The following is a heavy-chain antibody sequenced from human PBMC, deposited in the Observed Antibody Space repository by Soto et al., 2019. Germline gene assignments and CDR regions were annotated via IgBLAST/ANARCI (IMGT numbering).Heavy chain of an antibody. CDR2: IHPNGGGT. CDR1: GYTFTAYY. D-gene: IGHD3-10*01. V-gene: IGHV1-2*02. CDR3: ARAVHTMIQGVRFRVDQ. J-gene: IGHJ4*02. Sequence: QGKLVQSGAEMKKPGASVKVSCEASGYTFTAYYIHWGRQAPGQGLEWMGWIHPNGGGTKYAQKFQGRVTMTRDTSINTAYMELTRLTSDDTAVYYCARAVHTMIQGVRFRVDQWGQGTLVTVSS.